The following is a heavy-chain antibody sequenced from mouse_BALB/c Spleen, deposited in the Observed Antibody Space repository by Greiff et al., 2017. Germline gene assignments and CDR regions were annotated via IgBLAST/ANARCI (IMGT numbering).Heavy chain of an antibody. J-gene: IGHJ3*01. V-gene: IGHV3-2*02. CDR2: ISYSGST. Sequence: EVQLQESGPGLVKPSQSLSLTCTVTGYSITSDYAWNWIRQFPGNKLEWMGYISYSGSTSYNPSLKSRISITRDTSKNQFFLHLNSVTTEDTATYYCAREETSWFAYWGQGTLVTVSA. CDR3: AREETSWFAY. CDR1: GYSITSDYA.